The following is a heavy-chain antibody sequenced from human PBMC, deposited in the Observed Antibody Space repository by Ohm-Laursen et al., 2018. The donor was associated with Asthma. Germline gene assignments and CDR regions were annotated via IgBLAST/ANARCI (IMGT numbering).Heavy chain of an antibody. V-gene: IGHV4-30-4*01. Sequence: SETLSLTCPVSGGSISSGDYYWSWIRQPPGKGLEWIGYIYYSGSTYYNPSLKSRVTISVDTSKNQFSLKLSSVTAADTAVYYCARVYSGSYFGYWGQGTLVTVSS. CDR1: GGSISSGDYY. D-gene: IGHD1-26*01. CDR2: IYYSGST. J-gene: IGHJ4*02. CDR3: ARVYSGSYFGY.